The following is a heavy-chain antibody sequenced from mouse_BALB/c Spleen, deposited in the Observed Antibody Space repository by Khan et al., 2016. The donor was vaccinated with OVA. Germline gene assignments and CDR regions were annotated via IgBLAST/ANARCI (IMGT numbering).Heavy chain of an antibody. J-gene: IGHJ1*01. V-gene: IGHV3-5*02. CDR3: ARDKGGYRYWYFDV. CDR2: IYYSGTI. CDR1: GISITTGNYR. Sequence: EVQLQEPGPGLVKPSQTVSLTCTVTGISITTGNYRWSWIRQFPGNKLEWIGYIYYSGTITYNPSLTSRTTITRATSNNQFFLEMTYLTAEDTATYYCARDKGGYRYWYFDVWGAGTTVTVSS. D-gene: IGHD2-2*01.